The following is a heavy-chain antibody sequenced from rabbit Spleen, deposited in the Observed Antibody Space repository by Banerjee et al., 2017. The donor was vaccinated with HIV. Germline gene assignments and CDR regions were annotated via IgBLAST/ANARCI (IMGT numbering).Heavy chain of an antibody. D-gene: IGHD3-3*01. CDR3: ARDLILASLTL. CDR2: IGTSSGST. CDR1: GFTLSSYY. J-gene: IGHJ4*01. Sequence: QSLEESGGDLVKPGASLTLTCTASGFTLSSYYLCWVRQAPEKGLELIACIGTSSGSTWYASWAKGRFTISKTSSTTVTLQMTSLTAADTATYFCARDLILASLTLWGPGTLSPS. V-gene: IGHV1S40*01.